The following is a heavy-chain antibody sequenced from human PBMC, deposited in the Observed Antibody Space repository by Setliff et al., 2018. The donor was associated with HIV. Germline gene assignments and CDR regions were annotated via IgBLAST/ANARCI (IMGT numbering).Heavy chain of an antibody. CDR3: ARGSKGGFFDY. D-gene: IGHD3-16*01. CDR1: GGSFSGYY. CDR2: INHSGST. V-gene: IGHV4-34*01. J-gene: IGHJ4*02. Sequence: PSETLSLTCAVYGGSFSGYYWSWIRQPPGKGLEWIGEINHSGSTNYNPSPESRVPLSVDMSKNQFSRKLSSVTAADTAVYYCARGSKGGFFDYLGQGTLVTVSS.